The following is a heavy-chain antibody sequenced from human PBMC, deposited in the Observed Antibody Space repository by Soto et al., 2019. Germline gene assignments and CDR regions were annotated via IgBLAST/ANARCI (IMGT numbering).Heavy chain of an antibody. CDR3: ARREIVGAIGAFDI. D-gene: IGHD1-26*01. J-gene: IGHJ3*02. V-gene: IGHV4-39*01. Sequence: QLQLQESGPGLVKPSETLSLTCTVPGGSISSSSHYWGGIRQPPGKGLEWIGNIYYTGTTYYSPSLRIRVTISVDTSKNQFSLKLSSVTAADTAEDYCARREIVGAIGAFDIWGQGTMVTVSS. CDR1: GGSISSSSHY. CDR2: IYYTGTT.